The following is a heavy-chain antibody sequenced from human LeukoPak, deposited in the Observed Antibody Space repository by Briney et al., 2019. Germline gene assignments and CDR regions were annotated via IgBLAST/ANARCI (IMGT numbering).Heavy chain of an antibody. Sequence: SETLSLTCTVSGGSISSYYWSWIRQPPGKGLEWIGYIYYSGSTNYNPSLKSRVTISVDTSKNQFSLRLSSVTAADTAVYYCAIEGYSGSYPDYWGQGTLVTVSS. CDR1: GGSISSYY. V-gene: IGHV4-59*01. CDR2: IYYSGST. D-gene: IGHD1-26*01. CDR3: AIEGYSGSYPDY. J-gene: IGHJ4*02.